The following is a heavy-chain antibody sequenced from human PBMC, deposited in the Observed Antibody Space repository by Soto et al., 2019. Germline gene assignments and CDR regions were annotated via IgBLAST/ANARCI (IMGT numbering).Heavy chain of an antibody. V-gene: IGHV3-23*01. CDR2: INGGSTP. CDR1: GFTFNSYA. Sequence: GGSLRLSCAASGFTFNSYAMNWVRQAPGKGLEWVTTINGGSTPYYADSVKGRFTISRDNSKNTLYLQMNSLRAEDTAVYYCAKDLGAAAGTINWFDPWGQGTLVTVSS. CDR3: AKDLGAAAGTINWFDP. J-gene: IGHJ5*02. D-gene: IGHD6-13*01.